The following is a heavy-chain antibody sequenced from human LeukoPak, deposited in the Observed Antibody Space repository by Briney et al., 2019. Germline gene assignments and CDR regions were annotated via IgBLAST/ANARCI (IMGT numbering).Heavy chain of an antibody. Sequence: GGSLRLSCAASGFTFKIYSMNWVRQAPGKGLEWVASISSLSTYRYFADSVKGRFTVSRDNAKNSLYLEMNSLRAEDTALYYCARHLNPHDYLGNSYSYWGQGTMVTVSS. V-gene: IGHV3-21*01. J-gene: IGHJ4*02. CDR3: ARHLNPHDYLGNSYSY. D-gene: IGHD4-23*01. CDR2: ISSLSTYR. CDR1: GFTFKIYS.